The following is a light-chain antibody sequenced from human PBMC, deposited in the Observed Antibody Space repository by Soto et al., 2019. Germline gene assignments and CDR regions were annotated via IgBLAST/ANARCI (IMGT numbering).Light chain of an antibody. CDR3: QQYNNWPPWT. V-gene: IGKV3-15*01. CDR2: GAS. Sequence: RVMTQSPATLSLSPGEKANLSCRASQSVSTHVAWYQQKPGQAPRLLIYGASTRATDIPARFSGSGSGTDFTLTISSLQSEDFAVYYCQQYNNWPPWTFGQGTKVEVK. J-gene: IGKJ1*01. CDR1: QSVSTH.